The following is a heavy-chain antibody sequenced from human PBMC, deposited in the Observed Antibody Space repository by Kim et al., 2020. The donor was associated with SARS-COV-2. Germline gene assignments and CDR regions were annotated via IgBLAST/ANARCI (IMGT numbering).Heavy chain of an antibody. CDR2: IFSSGST. J-gene: IGHJ6*02. CDR3: TRDRSGYYYGVDV. D-gene: IGHD1-26*01. Sequence: SETLSLTCTVSGGSITDYYWSWIRQPPGKGLEWIGYIFSSGSTNYNPSLKSRVTISVDTSKNQVSLKLASVTAADTAVYYCTRDRSGYYYGVDVWGQGTTVIVSS. CDR1: GGSITDYY. V-gene: IGHV4-59*01.